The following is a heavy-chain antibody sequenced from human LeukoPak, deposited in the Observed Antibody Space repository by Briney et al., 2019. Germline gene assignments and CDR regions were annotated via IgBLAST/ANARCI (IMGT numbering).Heavy chain of an antibody. D-gene: IGHD1-26*01. CDR1: GGTFSSYA. J-gene: IGHJ5*02. V-gene: IGHV1-69*05. CDR3: ARDSIVGATRLFDP. Sequence: ASVTVSCKASGGTFSSYAISWVRQAPGQGLEWMGGIIPIFGTANYAQKFQGRVTITTDESTSTAYMELSSLRSEDTAVYYCARDSIVGATRLFDPWGQGTLVTVSS. CDR2: IIPIFGTA.